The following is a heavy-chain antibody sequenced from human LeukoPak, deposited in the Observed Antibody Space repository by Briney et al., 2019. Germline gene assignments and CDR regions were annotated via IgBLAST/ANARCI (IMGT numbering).Heavy chain of an antibody. CDR1: GFMFNDFY. D-gene: IGHD4/OR15-4a*01. J-gene: IGHJ4*02. V-gene: IGHV3-11*04. CDR2: ISSTRSFT. Sequence: GGSLRLSCAASGFMFNDFYMSWIRQAPGKGLEWVSYISSTRSFTYYADSVKGRFTISRDNTKNSLYLQMNSLGVEDTAVYYCARYGAVPDYWGQGTLVTVSS. CDR3: ARYGAVPDY.